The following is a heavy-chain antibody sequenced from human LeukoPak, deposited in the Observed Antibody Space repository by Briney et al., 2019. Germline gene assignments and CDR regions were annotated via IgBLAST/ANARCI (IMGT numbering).Heavy chain of an antibody. CDR2: IYYTGST. D-gene: IGHD1-26*01. J-gene: IGHJ4*02. CDR3: ARRGGSGRAFDY. CDR1: GASISGGTYY. V-gene: IGHV4-39*01. Sequence: SETLSLTCSVSGASISGGTYYWGWIRQPPGKGLEWIGSIYYTGSTYDNPSLKSRVTISVDTSKNQFSLKLSSVTAPDTAVYYCARRGGSGRAFDYWGQGTLVTVSS.